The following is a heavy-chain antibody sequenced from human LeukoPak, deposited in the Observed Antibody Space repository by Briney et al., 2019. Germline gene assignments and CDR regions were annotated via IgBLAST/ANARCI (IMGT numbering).Heavy chain of an antibody. CDR2: ISAYNGNT. V-gene: IGHV1-18*01. J-gene: IGHJ6*03. D-gene: IGHD3-10*01. CDR3: ARDLYGSGGQYYYYYMDV. CDR1: GGTFSSYA. Sequence: ASVEVSCKASGGTFSSYAISWVRQAPGQGLEWMGWISAYNGNTNYAQKLQGRVTMTTDTSTSTAYMELRSLRSDDTAVYYCARDLYGSGGQYYYYYMDVWGKGTTVTISS.